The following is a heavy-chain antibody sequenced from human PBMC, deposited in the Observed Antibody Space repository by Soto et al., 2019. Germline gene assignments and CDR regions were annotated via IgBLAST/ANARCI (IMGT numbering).Heavy chain of an antibody. J-gene: IGHJ6*02. V-gene: IGHV5-51*01. CDR3: VRFRSRDYYYGMDV. CDR1: GDHFYTYL. CDR2: IYPGDSDR. Sequence: PEEPLQISCQVSGDHFYTYLFGWVRPLPGKGLEWMAIIYPGDSDRRYSPSFQGQVTISADQSISTAHLQWSSLKASDAANYYCVRFRSRDYYYGMDVWGQGTTVNVSS.